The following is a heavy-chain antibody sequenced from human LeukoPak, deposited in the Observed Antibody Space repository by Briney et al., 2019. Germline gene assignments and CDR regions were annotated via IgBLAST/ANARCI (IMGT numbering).Heavy chain of an antibody. V-gene: IGHV3-66*01. CDR3: ASTARTATYYYDSSGSPFDY. D-gene: IGHD3-22*01. Sequence: GGSLRLSCAASGFTVSSNYMSWVRQAPGKGLEWVSVIYSGGSTYYADSVKGRFTISRDNSKNTLYLQMNSLRAEDTAVYYCASTARTATYYYDSSGSPFDYWGQGTLVTVSS. CDR2: IYSGGST. J-gene: IGHJ4*02. CDR1: GFTVSSNY.